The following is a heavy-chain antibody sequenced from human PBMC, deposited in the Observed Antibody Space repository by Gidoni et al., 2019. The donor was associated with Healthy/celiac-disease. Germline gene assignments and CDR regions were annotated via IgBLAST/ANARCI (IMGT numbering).Heavy chain of an antibody. CDR2: MNPNSGNT. V-gene: IGHV1-8*01. Sequence: QVQLVQSGAEVKKPGASVKVSCKASGYTFTSYDINWVRQATGQGLEWMGWMNPNSGNTGYAQKFQGRVTMTRNTSISTAYMELSSLRSEDTAVYYCARGQLRYFDWHKNWFDPWGQGTLVTVSS. D-gene: IGHD3-9*01. CDR3: ARGQLRYFDWHKNWFDP. J-gene: IGHJ5*02. CDR1: GYTFTSYD.